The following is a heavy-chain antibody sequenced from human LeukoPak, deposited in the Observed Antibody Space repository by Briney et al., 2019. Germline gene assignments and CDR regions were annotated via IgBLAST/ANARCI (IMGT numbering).Heavy chain of an antibody. D-gene: IGHD2-8*01. CDR2: MNPNSGNT. CDR3: ARGRNAPYYYYYYMDV. Sequence: GASVKVSCKASGYTFTSYDINWVRQATGQGLEWMGWMNPNSGNTGYAQKFQGRVTITRNTSISTAYMELSSLRSEDTAVYYCARGRNAPYYYYYYMDVWGKGATVTVSS. CDR1: GYTFTSYD. J-gene: IGHJ6*03. V-gene: IGHV1-8*03.